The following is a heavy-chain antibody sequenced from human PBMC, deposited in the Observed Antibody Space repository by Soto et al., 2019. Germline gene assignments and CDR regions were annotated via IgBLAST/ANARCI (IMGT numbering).Heavy chain of an antibody. D-gene: IGHD3-9*01. CDR3: AKDLEGYDILTGYLDY. V-gene: IGHV3-7*01. Sequence: GGSLRLSCAASGFTFSNYWMSWVRQAPGEGLEWVANIKQDGSENSYVDSVKGRFTISRDNAKNSVYLQMNSLRAEDTAVYYCAKDLEGYDILTGYLDYWGQGTLVTVSS. J-gene: IGHJ4*02. CDR1: GFTFSNYW. CDR2: IKQDGSEN.